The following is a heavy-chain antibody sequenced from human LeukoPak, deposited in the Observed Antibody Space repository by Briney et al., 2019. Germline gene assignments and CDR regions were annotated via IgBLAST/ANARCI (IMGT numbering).Heavy chain of an antibody. V-gene: IGHV4-34*01. CDR1: GGSFSGYY. CDR2: INHSGST. D-gene: IGHD3-10*01. CDR3: ARGMREIVGSGGAFDI. Sequence: SETLSLTCAVYGGSFSGYYWSWIRQPPGKGLEWIGEINHSGSTNYNPSLKSRVTISVDTSKNQFSLKLSSVTAADTAVYYCARGMREIVGSGGAFDIWGQGTMVTVSS. J-gene: IGHJ3*02.